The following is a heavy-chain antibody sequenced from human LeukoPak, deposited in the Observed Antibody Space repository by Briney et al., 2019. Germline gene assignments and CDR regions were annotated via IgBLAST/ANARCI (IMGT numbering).Heavy chain of an antibody. CDR2: IS. J-gene: IGHJ3*02. D-gene: IGHD1-26*01. V-gene: IGHV3-21*01. CDR3: ARASSGTQDAFDI. CDR1: GFTFSSYS. Sequence: PGGSLRLSCAASGFTFSSYSMNWVRQAPGKGLEWVSSISYAGSVKGRFTISRDNAKNSVYLPMNSLSAEDTAVYYCARASSGTQDAFDIWGQGTMVTVSS.